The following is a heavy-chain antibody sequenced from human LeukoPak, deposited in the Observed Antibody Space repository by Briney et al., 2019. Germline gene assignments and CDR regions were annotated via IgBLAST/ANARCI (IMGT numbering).Heavy chain of an antibody. V-gene: IGHV1-2*02. J-gene: IGHJ3*02. CDR1: GFTFTVYN. D-gene: IGHD2-21*02. Sequence: ASVKVSCKASGFTFTVYNIHWVRQAPGQGLEWMGWINPNNGGTNYAQKFQGRVTMTRDMSTSTVYMELSSLRSEDTAVYYCARTPIVVVTAVFEAGVDDAFDIWGQGTMVTVSS. CDR2: INPNNGGT. CDR3: ARTPIVVVTAVFEAGVDDAFDI.